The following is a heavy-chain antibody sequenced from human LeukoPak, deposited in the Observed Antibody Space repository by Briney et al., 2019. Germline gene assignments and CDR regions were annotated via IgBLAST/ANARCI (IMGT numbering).Heavy chain of an antibody. J-gene: IGHJ5*02. Sequence: GASVTVSCKASGYTFRIYGISWVRQAPGQGLEWMAWISPYDGDTNYAQKFEGRVTMTTETSTNTAYMELRSLRSDDTAIYYCARDYCTRGGDCYKEDLFDPWGQGTLVTVSA. CDR1: GYTFRIYG. CDR3: ARDYCTRGGDCYKEDLFDP. D-gene: IGHD2-21*02. V-gene: IGHV1-18*01. CDR2: ISPYDGDT.